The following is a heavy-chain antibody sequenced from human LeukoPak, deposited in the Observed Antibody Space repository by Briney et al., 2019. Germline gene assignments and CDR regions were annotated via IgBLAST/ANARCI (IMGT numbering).Heavy chain of an antibody. D-gene: IGHD2-2*01. J-gene: IGHJ6*03. CDR1: GYTFTSYD. Sequence: ASVKVSCKASGYTFTSYDINWVRQATGQGLEWMGGIIPIFGTANYAQKFQGRVTITTDESTSTAYMELSSLRSEDTAVYYCAGSIVVVPAVTPYYYYMEAWGKGTTVTVYS. V-gene: IGHV1-69*05. CDR2: IIPIFGTA. CDR3: AGSIVVVPAVTPYYYYMEA.